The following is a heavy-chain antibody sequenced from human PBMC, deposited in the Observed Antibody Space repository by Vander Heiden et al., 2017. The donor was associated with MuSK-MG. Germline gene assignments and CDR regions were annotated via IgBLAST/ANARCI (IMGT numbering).Heavy chain of an antibody. Sequence: EVQLVESGGGLVQPGRSLRLSCAASGFTFDDYAMHWVRQAPGKGLEWVSGISWNSGSIGYADSVKGRFTISRDNAKNSLYLQMNSLRAEDTALYYGAKGLSSSSYDAFDIWGQGTMVTVSS. CDR2: ISWNSGSI. J-gene: IGHJ3*02. D-gene: IGHD6-13*01. CDR3: AKGLSSSSYDAFDI. V-gene: IGHV3-9*01. CDR1: GFTFDDYA.